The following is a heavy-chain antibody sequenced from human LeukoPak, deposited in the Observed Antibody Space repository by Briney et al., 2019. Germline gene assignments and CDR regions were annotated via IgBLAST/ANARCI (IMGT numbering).Heavy chain of an antibody. CDR3: ATARGSYGYSYFDY. CDR2: IYYSGST. Sequence: PSETLSLTCTASGGSISSSSYYWGWIRQPPGKGLEWIGSIYYSGSTNYNPSLKSRVTISVDTSKNQFSLKLSSVTAADTAVYYCATARGSYGYSYFDYWGQGTLVTVSS. CDR1: GGSISSSSYY. V-gene: IGHV4-39*07. J-gene: IGHJ4*02. D-gene: IGHD5-18*01.